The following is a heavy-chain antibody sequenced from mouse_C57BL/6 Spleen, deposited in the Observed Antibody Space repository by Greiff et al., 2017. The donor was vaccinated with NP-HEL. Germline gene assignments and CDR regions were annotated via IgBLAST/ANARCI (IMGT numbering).Heavy chain of an antibody. Sequence: QVQLQQPGTELAKPGASVKLSCKASGYTFTSYWMHWVKQRPGQGLEWIGYINPSSGYTKYNQKFKDKATLTADKSSSTAYMQLSSLTYEDSAVYYCARGDYDYDGAWFAYWGQGTLVTVSA. V-gene: IGHV1-7*01. CDR1: GYTFTSYW. CDR3: ARGDYDYDGAWFAY. CDR2: INPSSGYT. J-gene: IGHJ3*01. D-gene: IGHD2-4*01.